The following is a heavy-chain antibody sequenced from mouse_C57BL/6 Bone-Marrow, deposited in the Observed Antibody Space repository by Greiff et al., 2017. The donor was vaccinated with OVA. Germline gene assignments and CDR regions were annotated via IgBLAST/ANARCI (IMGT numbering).Heavy chain of an antibody. CDR2: ISDGGSYT. V-gene: IGHV5-4*03. CDR3: ARYDYDGPWFAY. J-gene: IGHJ3*01. CDR1: GFTFSSYA. D-gene: IGHD2-4*01. Sequence: DVKLVESGGGLVKPGGSLKLSCAASGFTFSSYAMSWVRQTPEKRLEWVATISDGGSYTYYPDNVKDRFTISRDNAKNNLYLQMSHLKSEDTAMYYCARYDYDGPWFAYWGQGTLVTVSA.